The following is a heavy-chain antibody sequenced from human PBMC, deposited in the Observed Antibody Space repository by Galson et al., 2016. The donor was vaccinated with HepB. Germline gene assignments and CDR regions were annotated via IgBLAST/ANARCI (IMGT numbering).Heavy chain of an antibody. Sequence: SLRLSCAASGFTFSSYAMSWVRQASGKGLEWVSAISGSGGSTYYADSVKGRFTISRDNSKNTLYLQMNSLRAEDTAVYYCANLSTRRFLEWLLTGYFDYWGQGTLVTVSS. CDR1: GFTFSSYA. D-gene: IGHD3-3*01. J-gene: IGHJ4*02. CDR2: ISGSGGST. CDR3: ANLSTRRFLEWLLTGYFDY. V-gene: IGHV3-23*01.